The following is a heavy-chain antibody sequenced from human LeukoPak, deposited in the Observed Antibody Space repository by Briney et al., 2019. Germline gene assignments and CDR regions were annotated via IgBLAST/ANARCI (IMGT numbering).Heavy chain of an antibody. Sequence: GASVKFTCKASGYTFTCYGISWVRHAPGQGHEWMGWNSAYNGNTNYAQKLQGRVTMTTDTSTSTAYMELRSLRSDDTAVYYCARSSLLRFLEWSGYWYFDLWGRGTLVAVSS. CDR1: GYTFTCYG. CDR2: NSAYNGNT. V-gene: IGHV1-18*01. D-gene: IGHD3-3*01. CDR3: ARSSLLRFLEWSGYWYFDL. J-gene: IGHJ2*01.